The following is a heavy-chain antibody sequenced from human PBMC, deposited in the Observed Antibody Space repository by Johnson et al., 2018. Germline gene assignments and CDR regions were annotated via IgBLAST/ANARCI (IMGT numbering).Heavy chain of an antibody. D-gene: IGHD1-26*01. V-gene: IGHV3-21*01. CDR2: ISSSSSYI. CDR3: ARVRVDSGSYPNDAFDI. CDR1: GFTFSSYS. J-gene: IGHJ3*02. Sequence: VELVQSGGGVVQPGRSLRLSCAASGFTFSSYSMNWVRQAPGKGLEWVSSISSSSSYIYYADSVKGRFTISRDNAKNSLYLQMNSLRAEDTAVYYCARVRVDSGSYPNDAFDIWGQGTMVTVSS.